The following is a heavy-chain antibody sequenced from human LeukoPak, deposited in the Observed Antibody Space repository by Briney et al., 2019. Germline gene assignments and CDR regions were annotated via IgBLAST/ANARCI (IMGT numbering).Heavy chain of an antibody. D-gene: IGHD1-7*01. CDR3: ARGWNYAFRFDY. V-gene: IGHV3-7*01. CDR1: GFTSSDYW. CDR2: IKQDGSER. J-gene: IGHJ4*02. Sequence: GGSLRLSCAASGFTSSDYWMTWVRQAPGKGLEWVAHIKQDGSERYYGDSVKGRFTISRDNAKNLVYLQMNSLGAEDTAIYYCARGWNYAFRFDYWGQGTLVTVSS.